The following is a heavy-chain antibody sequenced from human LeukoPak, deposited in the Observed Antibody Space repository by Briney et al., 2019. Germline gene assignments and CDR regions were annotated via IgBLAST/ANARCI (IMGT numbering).Heavy chain of an antibody. CDR3: ARDPTFYYDSSGYYGDY. J-gene: IGHJ4*02. CDR1: GFTFSSYW. D-gene: IGHD3-22*01. CDR2: INSDGSST. V-gene: IGHV3-74*01. Sequence: GGSLRPSCAASGFTFSSYWMHWVRQAPGKGLVWVSRINSDGSSTSYADSVKGRFTISRDNAKNTLYLQMNSLRAEDTAVYYCARDPTFYYDSSGYYGDYWGQGTLVTVSS.